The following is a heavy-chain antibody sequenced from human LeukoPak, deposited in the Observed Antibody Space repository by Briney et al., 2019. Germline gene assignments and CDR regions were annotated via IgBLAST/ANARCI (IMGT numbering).Heavy chain of an antibody. CDR3: ARVWGYPDYYFDY. J-gene: IGHJ4*02. D-gene: IGHD2-21*01. Sequence: PSETLSLTCAVYGGSFSGYYWSWIRQPPGKGLEWIGEIYHSGSTNYNPSLKSRVTISVDKSKNQFSLKPSSVTAADTAVYYCARVWGYPDYYFDYWGQGTLVTVSS. V-gene: IGHV4-34*01. CDR2: IYHSGST. CDR1: GGSFSGYY.